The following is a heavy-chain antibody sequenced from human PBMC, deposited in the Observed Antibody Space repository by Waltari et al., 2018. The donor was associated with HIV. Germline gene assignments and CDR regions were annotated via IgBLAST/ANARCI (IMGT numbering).Heavy chain of an antibody. V-gene: IGHV3-7*01. CDR2: ISYDAREK. J-gene: IGHJ2*01. Sequence: EVKLVESGGGAVQTGGSLRLSCAGSGFTFSSHDMDWVRQTPGKGLEWVAQISYDAREKFHGDSVRGRFVVSRDNARNSIFLQMNNLRDDDTGVYFCVRQPLRHDL. CDR1: GFTFSSHD. CDR3: VRQPLRHDL.